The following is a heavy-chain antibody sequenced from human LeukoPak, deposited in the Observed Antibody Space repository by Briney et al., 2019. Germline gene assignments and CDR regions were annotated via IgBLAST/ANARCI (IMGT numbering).Heavy chain of an antibody. J-gene: IGHJ6*02. Sequence: SETLSLTCTVSGGSISSGDYYWSWIRQPPGKGLEWIGYIYYSGSTYYNPSLKSRVTISVDTSKNQFSLKLSSVTAADTAVYYCAREPIYHYYYGMDVWGQGTTVTVSS. CDR3: AREPIYHYYYGMDV. CDR1: GGSISSGDYY. V-gene: IGHV4-30-4*01. CDR2: IYYSGST.